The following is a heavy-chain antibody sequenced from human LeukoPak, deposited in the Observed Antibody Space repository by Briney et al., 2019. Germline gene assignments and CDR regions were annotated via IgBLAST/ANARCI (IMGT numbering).Heavy chain of an antibody. Sequence: SETLSLTCTVSGGSISSYYWSWMRQPPGKGLEWIGYIYTSGSTNYNPSLKSRVTISVDTSKNQFSLKLSSVTAADTAVYYCARHLFPVVPAALDYWGQGTLVTVSS. D-gene: IGHD2-2*01. J-gene: IGHJ4*02. V-gene: IGHV4-4*09. CDR1: GGSISSYY. CDR3: ARHLFPVVPAALDY. CDR2: IYTSGST.